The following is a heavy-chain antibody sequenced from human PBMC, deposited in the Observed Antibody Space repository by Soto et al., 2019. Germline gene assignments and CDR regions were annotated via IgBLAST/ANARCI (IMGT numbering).Heavy chain of an antibody. Sequence: EVQLLESGGGLVQPGGSLRLSCAASGFTFSSYAMSWVRQAPGKGLEWVSLISGSGGNTYYADSVTGRFTISRDNSRNTLYLQMNSLRAEDTAVYYCAKVWGSIAARRNYYYYGMDVWGQGTTVTVSS. CDR1: GFTFSSYA. CDR2: ISGSGGNT. V-gene: IGHV3-23*01. CDR3: AKVWGSIAARRNYYYYGMDV. J-gene: IGHJ6*02. D-gene: IGHD6-6*01.